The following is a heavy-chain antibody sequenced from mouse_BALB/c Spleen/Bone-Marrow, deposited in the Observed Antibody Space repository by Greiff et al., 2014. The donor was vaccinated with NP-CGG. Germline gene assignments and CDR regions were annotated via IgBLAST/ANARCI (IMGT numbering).Heavy chain of an antibody. Sequence: EVQVVESGGGLVQPGGSLRLSCATSGFTFSAFYMEWVRQPPGKRLEWIAASRNKAKDYTTEYSASVKGRFIVSRDTSQSILYLQMNALRAEDTAIYYCARDVGYGNYLSYWGQGTLVTVSA. CDR1: GFTFSAFY. CDR3: ARDVGYGNYLSY. CDR2: SRNKAKDYTT. D-gene: IGHD2-10*02. V-gene: IGHV7-1*02. J-gene: IGHJ3*01.